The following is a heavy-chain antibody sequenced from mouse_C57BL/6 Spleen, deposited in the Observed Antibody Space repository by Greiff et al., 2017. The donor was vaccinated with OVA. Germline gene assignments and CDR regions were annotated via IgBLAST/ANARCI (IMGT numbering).Heavy chain of an antibody. V-gene: IGHV1-69*01. CDR2: IDPSDSYT. CDR3: ARAGGRYYFDY. D-gene: IGHD1-1*01. CDR1: GYTFTSYW. Sequence: QVQLQQPGAELVMPGASVKLSCKASGYTFTSYWMHWVKQRPGQGLEWIGEIDPSDSYTNYNQKFKGKSTLTVDKSSSTAYMQLSSLTSEDSAVYYCARAGGRYYFDYWGQGTTLTVSS. J-gene: IGHJ2*01.